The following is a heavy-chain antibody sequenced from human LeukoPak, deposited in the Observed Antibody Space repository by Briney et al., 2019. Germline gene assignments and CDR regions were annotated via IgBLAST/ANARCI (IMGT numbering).Heavy chain of an antibody. Sequence: SETLSLTCTVSDGSINSGNYYWSWVRQPAGKGLEWIGYIYYSGSTNYNPSLKSRVTISIDTSKKQFSLELSSVTAADTAIYFCARRKRGSGGPFDYWGQGTLVTVSS. CDR3: ARRKRGSGGPFDY. V-gene: IGHV4-61*10. J-gene: IGHJ4*02. D-gene: IGHD6-19*01. CDR2: IYYSGST. CDR1: DGSINSGNYY.